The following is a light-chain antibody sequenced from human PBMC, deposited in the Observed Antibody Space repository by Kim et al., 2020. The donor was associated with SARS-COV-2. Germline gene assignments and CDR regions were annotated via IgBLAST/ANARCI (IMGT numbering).Light chain of an antibody. Sequence: QTATISCPGNSKNVGNQRAAWLQQQQGHPPQLLSFRKNHRPSGISERVSASRSGNTASLTITGLQPKEKAGPHGSARDSTLSACVLGGGTRLTVL. J-gene: IGLJ3*02. V-gene: IGLV10-54*01. CDR3: SARDSTLSACV. CDR1: SKNVGNQR. CDR2: RKN.